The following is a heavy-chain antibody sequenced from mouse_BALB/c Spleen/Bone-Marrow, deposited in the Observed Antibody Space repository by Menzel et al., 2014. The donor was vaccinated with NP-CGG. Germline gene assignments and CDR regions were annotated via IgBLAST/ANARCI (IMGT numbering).Heavy chain of an antibody. Sequence: LQESGAELVKPGASVKMSCKASGYTFTCYNMHWVKQTPGQGLEWIGAIYPGNGDTSYNQKFKGKATLTADKSSSTAYMQLSSLTSEDSAVYYCASRGGYYAMDYWGQGTSVTVSS. CDR3: ASRGGYYAMDY. CDR2: IYPGNGDT. V-gene: IGHV1-12*01. CDR1: GYTFTCYN. J-gene: IGHJ4*01.